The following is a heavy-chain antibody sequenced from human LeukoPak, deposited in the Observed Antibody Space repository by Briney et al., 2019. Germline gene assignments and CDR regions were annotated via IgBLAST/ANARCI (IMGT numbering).Heavy chain of an antibody. CDR2: ISSSSSYI. J-gene: IGHJ4*02. CDR3: AAPSPRYGSSWYFDY. Sequence: GGSLRLSCAASGFTFSSYSMNWVRQAPGKELEWVSSISSSSSYIYYADSVKGRFTISRDNAKNSLYLQMNSLRAEDTAVYYCAAPSPRYGSSWYFDYWGQGTLVTVSS. D-gene: IGHD6-13*01. CDR1: GFTFSSYS. V-gene: IGHV3-21*01.